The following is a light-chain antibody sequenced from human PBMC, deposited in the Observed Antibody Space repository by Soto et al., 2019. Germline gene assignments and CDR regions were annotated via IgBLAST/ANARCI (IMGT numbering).Light chain of an antibody. CDR1: SSDVGGYNY. J-gene: IGLJ2*01. CDR3: SSYAGSKNFV. Sequence: QSALTQPPSASGSPGQSVTISCTGTSSDVGGYNYVSWYQQHPGKAPKLMIYEVSKRPSGVPDRFSGSKSGNTASLTVSGLQAEDEEDYYCSSYAGSKNFVFGGGTKLTVL. V-gene: IGLV2-8*01. CDR2: EVS.